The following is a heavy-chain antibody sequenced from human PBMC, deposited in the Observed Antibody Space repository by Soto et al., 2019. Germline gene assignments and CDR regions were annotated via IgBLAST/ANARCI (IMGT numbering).Heavy chain of an antibody. CDR1: GASISGFY. J-gene: IGHJ5*02. Sequence: TLSLTCTVSGASISGFYWSWIRKSAGKGLEWIGRIYATGTTDYNPSLKSRVMMSVDTSKKQFSLKLRSVTAADTAVYYCVRDGTKTLREWFDPWGQGISVTVS. CDR2: IYATGTT. D-gene: IGHD1-1*01. CDR3: VRDGTKTLREWFDP. V-gene: IGHV4-4*07.